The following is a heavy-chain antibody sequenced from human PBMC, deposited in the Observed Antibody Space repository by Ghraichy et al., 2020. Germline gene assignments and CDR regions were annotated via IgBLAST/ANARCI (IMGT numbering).Heavy chain of an antibody. V-gene: IGHV3-7*03. D-gene: IGHD3-22*01. CDR2: IKHDESEK. Sequence: GESLNISCAASGFTFSDYWLSWVRQPPGKGLEWVANIKHDESEKYYVDSVKGRFTVSRDNAKNSLYLQMTSLRAEDTAVYYCARGHYDNSGVFDYWGQGTLVTVSS. CDR1: GFTFSDYW. CDR3: ARGHYDNSGVFDY. J-gene: IGHJ4*02.